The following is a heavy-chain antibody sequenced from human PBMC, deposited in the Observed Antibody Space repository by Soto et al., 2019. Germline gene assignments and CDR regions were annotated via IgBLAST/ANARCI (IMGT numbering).Heavy chain of an antibody. CDR3: AKDVVTIFGVVRARYYYYGMDV. V-gene: IGHV3-30*18. CDR1: GFTFSSYG. CDR2: ISYDGSNK. J-gene: IGHJ6*02. D-gene: IGHD3-3*01. Sequence: GGSLRLSCAASGFTFSSYGMHWVRQAPGKGLEWVAVISYDGSNKYYADSVKGRFTIPRDNSKNTLYLQMNSLRAEDTAVYYCAKDVVTIFGVVRARYYYYGMDVWGQGTTVTVSS.